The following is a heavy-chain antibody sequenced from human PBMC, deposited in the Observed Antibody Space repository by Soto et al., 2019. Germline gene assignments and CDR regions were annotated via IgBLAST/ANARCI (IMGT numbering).Heavy chain of an antibody. CDR2: ISYDGSNK. J-gene: IGHJ6*02. CDR1: GFTFSSYG. Sequence: AGGSLRLSCAASGFTFSSYGMHWVRQAPGKGLEWVAVISYDGSNKYYADSVKGRFTISRDNSKNTLYLQMNSLRAEDTAVYYCAKVAIGFGESTRDYYYYYGMDVWGQGTTVTVSS. D-gene: IGHD3-10*01. CDR3: AKVAIGFGESTRDYYYYYGMDV. V-gene: IGHV3-30*18.